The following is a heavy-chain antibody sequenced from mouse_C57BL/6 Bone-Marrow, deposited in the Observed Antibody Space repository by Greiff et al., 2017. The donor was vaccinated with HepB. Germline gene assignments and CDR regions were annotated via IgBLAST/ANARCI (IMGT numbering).Heavy chain of an antibody. V-gene: IGHV5-17*01. D-gene: IGHD2-1*01. CDR2: ISSGSSTI. CDR1: GFTFSDYG. Sequence: EVNVVESGGGLVKPGGSLKLSCAASGFTFSDYGMHWVRQAPEKGLEWVAYISSGSSTIYYADTVKGRFTISRDNAKNTLFLQMTSLRSEDTAMYYCARPRGNTWFAYGGQGTLGTVSA. CDR3: ARPRGNTWFAY. J-gene: IGHJ3*01.